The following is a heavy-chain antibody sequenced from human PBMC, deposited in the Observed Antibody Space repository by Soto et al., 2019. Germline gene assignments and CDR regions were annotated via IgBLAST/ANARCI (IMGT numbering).Heavy chain of an antibody. CDR3: AIDGPMATYPVYYFDY. CDR1: GYTFTSYA. V-gene: IGHV1-3*01. D-gene: IGHD5-12*01. Sequence: ASVKVSCKASGYTFTSYAMHWVRQAPGQRLEWMGWINAGNGNTKYSQKFQGRVTITRDTSASTVYMELSSLRSEDTAVYYCAIDGPMATYPVYYFDYWGQGTLVTVSS. J-gene: IGHJ4*02. CDR2: INAGNGNT.